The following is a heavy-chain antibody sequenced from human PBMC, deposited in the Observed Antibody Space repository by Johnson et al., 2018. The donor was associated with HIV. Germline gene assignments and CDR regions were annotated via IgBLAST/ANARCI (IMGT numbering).Heavy chain of an antibody. CDR1: GFTFRNYG. CDR2: IGYDGSNK. Sequence: QVQLVESGGGVVRPGGSLRLSCAASGFTFRNYGMSWVRQAPGKGLEWVAVIGYDGSNKYYADSVKGRFTISRDKSKNTLYLQMDSLRAEDTAVYYCARGRGTYYYDSSGYYSRRVGAFDILGQGTMVTVSS. CDR3: ARGRGTYYYDSSGYYSRRVGAFDI. D-gene: IGHD3-22*01. J-gene: IGHJ3*02. V-gene: IGHV3-33*08.